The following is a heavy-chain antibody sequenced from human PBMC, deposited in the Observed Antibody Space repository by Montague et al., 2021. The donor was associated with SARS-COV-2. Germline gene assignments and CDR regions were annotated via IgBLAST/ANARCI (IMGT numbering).Heavy chain of an antibody. CDR3: VRGRKRITVVRGVIIDWFDP. V-gene: IGHV4-34*01. Sequence: SETLSLTCAVYGGSFSDYHWTWIRQSPGEGLEWIGQINHGGSTKYNPSLKSRVTISIDTSKKQFSLELSSVTAADTAVYYCVRGRKRITVVRGVIIDWFDPWGQGTLVTVSS. J-gene: IGHJ5*02. CDR2: INHGGST. CDR1: GGSFSDYH. D-gene: IGHD3-10*01.